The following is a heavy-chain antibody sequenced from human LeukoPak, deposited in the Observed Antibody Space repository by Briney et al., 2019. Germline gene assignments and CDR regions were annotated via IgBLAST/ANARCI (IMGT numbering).Heavy chain of an antibody. CDR3: ARDTHISLIVVGDAFEI. Sequence: ETLSLTCTVSGGSVRSYYWSWIRQPAGKGLEWIGQIYTSGTSNYNPSLKSRLTMSVDTSKNQVSLKLSSVTAADTAVYYCARDTHISLIVVGDAFEIWGQGTMVTVSS. D-gene: IGHD3-22*01. J-gene: IGHJ3*02. V-gene: IGHV4-4*07. CDR2: IYTSGTS. CDR1: GGSVRSYY.